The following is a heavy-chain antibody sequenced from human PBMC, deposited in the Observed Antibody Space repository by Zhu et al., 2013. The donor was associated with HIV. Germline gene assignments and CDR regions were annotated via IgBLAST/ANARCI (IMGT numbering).Heavy chain of an antibody. CDR3: ARSVRYQPKRENSIDY. J-gene: IGHJ4*02. Sequence: QVQLQQWGAGLLKPSETLSLTCAVYGGSFSGYYWSWIRQPPGKGLEWIGEINHSGSTNYSPSLKSRVTISVDTSKNQFSLKLSSVTAADTAVYYCARSVRYQPKRENSIDYWGQGTLVTVSS. D-gene: IGHD3-9*01. CDR1: GGSFSGYY. V-gene: IGHV4-34*01. CDR2: INHSGST.